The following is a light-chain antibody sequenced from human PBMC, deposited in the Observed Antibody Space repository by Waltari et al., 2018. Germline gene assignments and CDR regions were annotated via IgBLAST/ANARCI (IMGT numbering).Light chain of an antibody. CDR2: DAS. Sequence: DIQMTQSPSSLSASVGDRVTITCRASQSISTYLNWYQQKPGKALKLLIYDASSLQSGVPSRFSGSGSGTDFTLTISSLQPEDFATYYCQQSYNTPHTFGQGTKLEIK. J-gene: IGKJ2*01. V-gene: IGKV1-39*01. CDR3: QQSYNTPHT. CDR1: QSISTY.